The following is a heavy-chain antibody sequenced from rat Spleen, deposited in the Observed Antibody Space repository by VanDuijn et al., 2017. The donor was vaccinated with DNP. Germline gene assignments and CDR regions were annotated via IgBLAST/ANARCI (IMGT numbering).Heavy chain of an antibody. D-gene: IGHD1-1*01. CDR3: AIYFYSGDNWFGY. CDR1: GFTFSDYY. J-gene: IGHJ2*01. V-gene: IGHV5-20*01. Sequence: EVQLVESGGGLVRPGRSLKLSCAASGFTFSDYYMAWVRQAPTKGLEWVAYINYDGGNTYYGDSVQGRFTISRDIAKNTLYLQMNSLRSEDTATYYCAIYFYSGDNWFGYWGQGVMVTVSS. CDR2: INYDGGNT.